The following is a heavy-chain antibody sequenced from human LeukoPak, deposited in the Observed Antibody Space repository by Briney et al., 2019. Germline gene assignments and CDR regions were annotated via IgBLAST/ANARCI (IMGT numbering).Heavy chain of an antibody. CDR3: VRDRGNAFDV. J-gene: IGHJ3*01. D-gene: IGHD6-13*01. CDR2: ISYDGNNE. CDR1: GIPFSTYG. V-gene: IGHV3-30*03. Sequence: GGSLTLSCAASGIPFSTYGMHWVRQAPGKGLEWVASISYDGNNEYYLESVKGRFTISRDNSKNTLYVQMNSLKTEDTAVYYCVRDRGNAFDVWGQGTMVTVSS.